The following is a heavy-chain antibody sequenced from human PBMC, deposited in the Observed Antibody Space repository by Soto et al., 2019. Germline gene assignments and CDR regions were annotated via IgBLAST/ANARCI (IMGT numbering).Heavy chain of an antibody. Sequence: AAVKVSCKACGCTFTRYDINWVRQATGQGLEWMGWMNPNSGNTGYAQKFQGRVTMTRNTSISTAYMELSSLRSEDTAVYYCARGRFLYYYGSGSYYNVGRYGMDVWGQGTTVTVSS. CDR2: MNPNSGNT. CDR1: GCTFTRYD. J-gene: IGHJ6*02. D-gene: IGHD3-10*01. V-gene: IGHV1-8*01. CDR3: ARGRFLYYYGSGSYYNVGRYGMDV.